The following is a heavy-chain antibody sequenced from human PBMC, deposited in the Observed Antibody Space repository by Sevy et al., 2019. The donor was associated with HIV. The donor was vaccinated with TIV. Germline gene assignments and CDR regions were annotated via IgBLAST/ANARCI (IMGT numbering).Heavy chain of an antibody. V-gene: IGHV3-43*01. CDR2: ISWDAKKT. J-gene: IGHJ4*02. Sequence: GESLKISCAASGFTFDDYTMHWVRQVPGKGLEWVSLISWDAKKTDYADSVEARFTVSRDNRKNSLYLQMNSLRSEDTALYFCAKDIPGYSGFDHWGQGTLVTVSS. D-gene: IGHD3-10*01. CDR3: AKDIPGYSGFDH. CDR1: GFTFDDYT.